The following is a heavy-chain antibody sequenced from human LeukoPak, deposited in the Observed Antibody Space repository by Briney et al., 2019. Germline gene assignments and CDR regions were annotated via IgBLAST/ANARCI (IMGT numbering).Heavy chain of an antibody. V-gene: IGHV4-30-4*01. D-gene: IGHD2/OR15-2a*01. Sequence: TSETLSLTCTVSGDSISGDYYWSWIRQPPGKGLEWIGYIYYSGSTYYNPSLKSRVTISVDTSKNQFSLKLSSVTAAGTAVYYCARALSGDYFEDWGQGTLVTVSS. CDR2: IYYSGST. CDR3: ARALSGDYFED. J-gene: IGHJ4*02. CDR1: GDSISGDYY.